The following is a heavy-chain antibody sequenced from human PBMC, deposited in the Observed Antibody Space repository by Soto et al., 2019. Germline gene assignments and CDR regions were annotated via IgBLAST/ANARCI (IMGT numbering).Heavy chain of an antibody. V-gene: IGHV4-31*03. D-gene: IGHD3-22*01. CDR2: IYYSGST. CDR1: GGSISSGGYY. Sequence: QVQLQESGPGLVKPSQTLSLTCTVSGGSISSGGYYWSWIRQHPGKGQEWIGYIYYSGSTYYNPSLKSRVTISVDTSKNQFSLKLSSVTAADTAVYYCARMYYYDSSGYQILFDYWGQGTLVTVSS. J-gene: IGHJ4*02. CDR3: ARMYYYDSSGYQILFDY.